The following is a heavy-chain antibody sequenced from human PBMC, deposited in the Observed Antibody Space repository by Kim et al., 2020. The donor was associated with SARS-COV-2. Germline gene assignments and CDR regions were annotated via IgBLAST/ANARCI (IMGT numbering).Heavy chain of an antibody. CDR1: GGTFSSYA. D-gene: IGHD3-3*01. CDR3: ARALLRDYDFWSGPGNGMDV. J-gene: IGHJ6*02. Sequence: SVKVSCKASGGTFSSYAISWVRQAPGQGLEWMGGIIPIFGTANYAQKFQGRVTITADESTSTAYMELSSLRSEDTAVYYCARALLRDYDFWSGPGNGMDVWGQGTTVTVSS. CDR2: IIPIFGTA. V-gene: IGHV1-69*13.